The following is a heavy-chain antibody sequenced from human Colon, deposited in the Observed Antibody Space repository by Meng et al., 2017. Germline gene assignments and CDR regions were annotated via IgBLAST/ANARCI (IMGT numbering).Heavy chain of an antibody. CDR2: IYHSGNT. J-gene: IGHJ4*02. V-gene: IGHV4-4*02. Sequence: QGQVTGSGPGLVKPSGTLSLTCTFSSGSFSSSNWWTWVRQPPGKGLEWIGEIYHSGNTNYNPSLKSRVTISVDKSKNQFSLKLNSVTAADTAVYFCARRAPLWFGELASFDSWGQGTLVTVSS. D-gene: IGHD3-10*01. CDR3: ARRAPLWFGELASFDS. CDR1: SGSFSSSNW.